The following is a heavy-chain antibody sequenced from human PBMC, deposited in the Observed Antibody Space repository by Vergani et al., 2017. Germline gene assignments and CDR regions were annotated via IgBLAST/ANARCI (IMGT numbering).Heavy chain of an antibody. D-gene: IGHD3-22*01. Sequence: QVQLVESGGGVVQPGRSLRLSCAASGFTFSSYGMHWVRQAPGKGLEWVAVIWYDGSNKYYADSVKGRFTISRDNSKNTLYLQMNSLRAEDTAVYYCAREYDSSGYYYLYWGQGTLVTVSS. CDR2: IWYDGSNK. V-gene: IGHV3-33*01. CDR1: GFTFSSYG. J-gene: IGHJ4*02. CDR3: AREYDSSGYYYLY.